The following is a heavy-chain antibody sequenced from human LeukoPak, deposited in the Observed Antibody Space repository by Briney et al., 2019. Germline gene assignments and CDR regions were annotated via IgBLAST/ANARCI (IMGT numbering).Heavy chain of an antibody. CDR3: AIFYGDYSESAFDI. D-gene: IGHD4-17*01. J-gene: IGHJ3*02. V-gene: IGHV3-21*01. CDR2: ISSSSSYI. CDR1: GFTFSSYS. Sequence: GSLRLSCAASGFTFSSYSMNWVRQAPGKGLEWVSSISSSSSYIYYADSVKGRFAISRDNAKNSLYLQMNSLRAEDTAVYYCAIFYGDYSESAFDIWGQGTMVTVSS.